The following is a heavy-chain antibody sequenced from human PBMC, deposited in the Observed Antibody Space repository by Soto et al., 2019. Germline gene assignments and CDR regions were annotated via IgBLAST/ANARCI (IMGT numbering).Heavy chain of an antibody. CDR2: ISAYNGNT. Sequence: QVQLVQSGAEVKKPGASVKVSCKACGYTFTSYGISWVRQAPGQGLEWMGWISAYNGNTNYAQKLQGRVTMTTDTSTSTAYMELRSLRSDDTAVYHCARGGIYYYDSSGPIGGYFDYWGQGTLVTVSS. CDR1: GYTFTSYG. J-gene: IGHJ4*02. CDR3: ARGGIYYYDSSGPIGGYFDY. V-gene: IGHV1-18*01. D-gene: IGHD3-22*01.